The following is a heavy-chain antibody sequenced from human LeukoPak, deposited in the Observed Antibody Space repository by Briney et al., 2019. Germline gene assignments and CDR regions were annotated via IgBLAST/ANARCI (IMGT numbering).Heavy chain of an antibody. J-gene: IGHJ4*02. V-gene: IGHV4-30-2*01. CDR1: GGSISSGGYS. CDR3: ARGGSGSYFRVFDY. Sequence: SETLSLTCAVSGGSISSGGYSWSWIRQPPGKGLEWIGYIYHSGSTYYNPSLKSRVTISVDRSKNQFSLKLSSVTAADTAVYYCARGGSGSYFRVFDYWGQGTLVTVSS. CDR2: IYHSGST. D-gene: IGHD3-10*01.